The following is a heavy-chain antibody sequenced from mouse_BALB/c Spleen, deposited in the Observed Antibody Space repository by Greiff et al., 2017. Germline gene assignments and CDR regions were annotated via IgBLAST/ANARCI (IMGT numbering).Heavy chain of an antibody. CDR3: TRKYGGGYYAMDY. Sequence: EVKLVESGGGLVQPGGSRKLSCAASGFTFSSFGMHWVRQAPEKGLEWVAYISSGSSTIYYADTVKGRFTISRDNPKNTLFLQMTSLRSEDTAMYYCTRKYGGGYYAMDYWGQGTSVTVSS. CDR2: ISSGSSTI. CDR1: GFTFSSFG. J-gene: IGHJ4*01. V-gene: IGHV5-17*02. D-gene: IGHD1-1*02.